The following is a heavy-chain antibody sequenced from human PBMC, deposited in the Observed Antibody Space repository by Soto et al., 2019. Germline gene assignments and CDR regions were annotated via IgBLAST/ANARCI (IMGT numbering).Heavy chain of an antibody. CDR2: INSDGGRT. D-gene: IGHD2-21*02. CDR3: VRDASADSCH. CDR1: GFTLNSYW. Sequence: EVQLVESGGGLVQPGGSLRLSCAASGFTLNSYWMHWVRQAPGKGLVWVSRINSDGGRTSYAESVKGRFTISRDNSRNTLYLKMDSPTAEYTAVYYCVRDASADSCHWGQGTLVTVSS. J-gene: IGHJ4*02. V-gene: IGHV3-74*01.